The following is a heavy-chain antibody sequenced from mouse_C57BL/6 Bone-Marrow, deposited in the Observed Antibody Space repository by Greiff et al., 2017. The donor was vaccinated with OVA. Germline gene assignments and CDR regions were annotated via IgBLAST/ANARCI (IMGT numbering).Heavy chain of an antibody. CDR2: ISYSGST. Sequence: DVQLQESGPGMVKPSQSLSLTCTVTGYSITSSYDWHWIRHFPGNKLEWMGYISYSGSTNYNPSLKSRISITHDTSKNHFFLKLNSVTTEDTATYYCARELRFYYFDYWGQGTTLTVSS. CDR1: GYSITSSYD. CDR3: ARELRFYYFDY. J-gene: IGHJ2*01. D-gene: IGHD1-1*01. V-gene: IGHV3-1*01.